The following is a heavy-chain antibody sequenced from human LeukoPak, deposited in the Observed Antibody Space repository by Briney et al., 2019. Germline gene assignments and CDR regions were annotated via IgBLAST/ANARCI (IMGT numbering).Heavy chain of an antibody. CDR2: INPNSGGT. Sequence: ASVKVSCKASGYTFTGYYMHWVRQAPGQGLEWMGWINPNSGGTNYAQKFQGRVTISRDDAQNSLYLQMNSLRADDTAVYYCAKDKLAVGLFFDYWGQGILVTVSS. CDR1: GYTFTGYY. J-gene: IGHJ4*02. D-gene: IGHD3/OR15-3a*01. V-gene: IGHV1-2*02. CDR3: AKDKLAVGLFFDY.